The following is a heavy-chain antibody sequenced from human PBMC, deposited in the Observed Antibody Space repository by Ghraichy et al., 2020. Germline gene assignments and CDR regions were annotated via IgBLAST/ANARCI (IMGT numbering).Heavy chain of an antibody. CDR3: ARVQERVKAFDF. V-gene: IGHV4-59*01. CDR2: IYYSGST. CDR1: GGSIRNYY. Sequence: SETLSLTCTVSGGSIRNYYWTWIRQPPGKGLEWIGYIYYSGSTNYNPSLKSRVTISVDTSKNQFSLKLSSVTAADTAVYYCARVQERVKAFDFWGQGTLVTVSS. D-gene: IGHD4-23*01. J-gene: IGHJ4*02.